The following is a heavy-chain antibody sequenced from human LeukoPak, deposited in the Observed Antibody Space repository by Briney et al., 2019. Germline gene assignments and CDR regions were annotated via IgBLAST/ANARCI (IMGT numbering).Heavy chain of an antibody. CDR2: IIPIFGTA. Sequence: ASVTVSCTASGGTFSSYAISWVRQAPGQGLEWMGGIIPIFGTANYAQKFQGRVTITADESTSTAYMELSSLRSEDTAVYYCARVDKIWSGYYDYYYYGMDVWGQGTTVTVSS. J-gene: IGHJ6*02. V-gene: IGHV1-69*13. D-gene: IGHD3-3*01. CDR3: ARVDKIWSGYYDYYYYGMDV. CDR1: GGTFSSYA.